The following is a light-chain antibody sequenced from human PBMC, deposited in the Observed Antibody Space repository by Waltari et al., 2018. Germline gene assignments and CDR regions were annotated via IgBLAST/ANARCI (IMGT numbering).Light chain of an antibody. V-gene: IGLV1-47*01. CDR2: NDV. Sequence: QPVLTQPPSASGTPGQRVTISCSGSSSTIGTDNVYWYPQLPGKAPKLLIYNDVQRPSGVPDRFSGSKSGTSASLAISGLRSEDEADYYCVGWDGSLRAYVFGTGTMLTVL. CDR3: VGWDGSLRAYV. CDR1: SSTIGTDN. J-gene: IGLJ1*01.